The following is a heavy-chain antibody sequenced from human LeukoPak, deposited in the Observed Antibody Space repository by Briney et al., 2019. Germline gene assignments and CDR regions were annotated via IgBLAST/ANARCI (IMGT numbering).Heavy chain of an antibody. D-gene: IGHD2-2*01. CDR3: ASLYQLLFTDAFDI. Sequence: PSETLSLTCAVYGGSFSGYYWSWIRQPPGKGLEWIGEINHSGSTNYNPSLKSRVTISVDTSKNQFSLKLSSLTAADTAVYYCASLYQLLFTDAFDIWGQGTMVTVSS. J-gene: IGHJ3*02. CDR1: GGSFSGYY. CDR2: INHSGST. V-gene: IGHV4-34*01.